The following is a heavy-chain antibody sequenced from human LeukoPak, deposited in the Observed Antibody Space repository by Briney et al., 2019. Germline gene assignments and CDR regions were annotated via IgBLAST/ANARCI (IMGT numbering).Heavy chain of an antibody. J-gene: IGHJ2*01. CDR1: GFTFDDYT. CDR3: ARDNEAWYFDL. CDR2: ISWDGSSR. V-gene: IGHV3-43*01. Sequence: GGSLRLSCAASGFTFDDYTMHWVRHAPGKGLEWVSLISWDGSSRYYADSVKGRFTISRDNSKNSLHLQMNSLRTEDTALYYCARDNEAWYFDLWGRGTPVTVSS.